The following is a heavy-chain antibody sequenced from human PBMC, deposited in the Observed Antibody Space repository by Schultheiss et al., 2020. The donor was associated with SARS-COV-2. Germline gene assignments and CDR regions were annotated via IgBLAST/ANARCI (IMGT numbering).Heavy chain of an antibody. Sequence: GGSLRLSCAASGFTFSDYYMNWVRQAPGKGLEWVSSISSSSTIYYADSVKGRFTISRDNAKNSLYLQMNSLRAEDTAVYYCARAQVITLDYWGQGTLVTVSS. J-gene: IGHJ4*02. V-gene: IGHV3-69-1*01. CDR2: ISSSSTI. CDR1: GFTFSDYY. CDR3: ARAQVITLDY. D-gene: IGHD3-16*01.